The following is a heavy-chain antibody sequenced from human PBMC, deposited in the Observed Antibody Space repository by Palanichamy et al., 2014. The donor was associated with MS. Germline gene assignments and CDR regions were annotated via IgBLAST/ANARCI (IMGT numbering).Heavy chain of an antibody. Sequence: QLQLQESGPGLVKPSETLSLTCTVSGGSISSSSYYWGWIRQPPGKGLEWIGNIYYTGSTYYDPSLKSRITISVDTPKNQFSLKMSSVTAADTAVYYCARRHSTSWCFDCWGQGTLVTVSS. CDR2: IYYTGST. CDR3: ARRHSTSWCFDC. V-gene: IGHV4-39*01. D-gene: IGHD6-13*01. CDR1: GGSISSSSYY. J-gene: IGHJ4*02.